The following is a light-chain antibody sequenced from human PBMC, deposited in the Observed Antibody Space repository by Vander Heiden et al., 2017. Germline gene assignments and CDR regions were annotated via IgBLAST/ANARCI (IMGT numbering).Light chain of an antibody. CDR1: QGIAKY. Sequence: GDRVTITCRASQGIAKYFAWYQQEAGKAPKLLIYAASTLRSGVPSRFSGSSSASGTEFTLAINGLQPEDFATYYCQQLDKSPFTFGHGTQVLVK. CDR2: AAS. J-gene: IGKJ3*01. V-gene: IGKV1-9*01. CDR3: QQLDKSPFT.